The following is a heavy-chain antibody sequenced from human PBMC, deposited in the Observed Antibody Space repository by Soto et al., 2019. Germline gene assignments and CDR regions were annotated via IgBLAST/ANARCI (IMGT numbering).Heavy chain of an antibody. V-gene: IGHV5-51*01. J-gene: IGHJ6*03. CDR3: ARQYCSSTSCCAKDYYYYYMDV. D-gene: IGHD2-2*01. CDR1: GYSFTSYW. CDR2: IYPGDSDT. Sequence: LGESPNISCKGSGYSFTSYWIGWVRQMPGKGLEWMGIIYPGDSDTRYSPSFQGQVTISADKSISTAYLQWSSLKASDTAMYYCARQYCSSTSCCAKDYYYYYMDVWGKGTTFTVSS.